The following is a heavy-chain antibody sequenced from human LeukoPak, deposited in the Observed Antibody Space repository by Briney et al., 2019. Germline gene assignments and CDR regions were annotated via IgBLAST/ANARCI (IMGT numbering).Heavy chain of an antibody. CDR1: GGSITSTSYY. D-gene: IGHD3-3*01. Sequence: SETLSLTCTVSGGSITSTSYYWGWIRQPPGKGLEWIGSIYYSGSTYCNPSLKSRVTISVDTSKNQFSLKLSSVTAADTAVYYCARGDRWSGWGNFDYWGQGTLVTVSS. CDR3: ARGDRWSGWGNFDY. J-gene: IGHJ4*02. V-gene: IGHV4-39*01. CDR2: IYYSGST.